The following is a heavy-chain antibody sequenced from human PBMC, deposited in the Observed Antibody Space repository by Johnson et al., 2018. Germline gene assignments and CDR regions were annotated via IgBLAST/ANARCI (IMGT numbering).Heavy chain of an antibody. J-gene: IGHJ1*01. CDR2: IIPIFGTA. CDR1: GGTFSSYA. CDR3: AHGGAFQH. V-gene: IGHV1-69*06. Sequence: QVQLVQSGAEVKKXGSSXKVXCKASGGTFSSYAISWVRQAPGQGLEWMGGIIPIFGTANYAQKFQGRVTMTRDTSTSTVYMELSSLRSEDTAVYYCAHGGAFQHWGQGTLVTVSS.